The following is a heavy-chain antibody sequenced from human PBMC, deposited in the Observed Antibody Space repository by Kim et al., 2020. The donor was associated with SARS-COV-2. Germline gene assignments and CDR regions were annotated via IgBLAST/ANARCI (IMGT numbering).Heavy chain of an antibody. CDR3: AKDRDGYNFWGAFDI. CDR2: ISYDGSNK. CDR1: GFTFSSYG. J-gene: IGHJ3*02. Sequence: GGSLRLSCAASGFTFSSYGMHWVRQAPGKGLEWVAVISYDGSNKYYADSVKGRFTISRDNSKNTLYLQMNSLRAEDTAVYYCAKDRDGYNFWGAFDIWGQGTMVTVSS. D-gene: IGHD3-3*01. V-gene: IGHV3-30*18.